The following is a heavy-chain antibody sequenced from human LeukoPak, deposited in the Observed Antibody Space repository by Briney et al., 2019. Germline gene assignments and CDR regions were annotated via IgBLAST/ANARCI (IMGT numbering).Heavy chain of an antibody. Sequence: ASVKVSCKASGYAFTGYYMHWVRQAPGQGLEWMGWISAYNDNTNYAQKLQGRVTMTTDTSTSTAYMELRSLRSDDTAVYYCARVHYDILTGYSYFDYWGQGTLVTVSS. V-gene: IGHV1-18*04. CDR2: ISAYNDNT. D-gene: IGHD3-9*01. J-gene: IGHJ4*02. CDR3: ARVHYDILTGYSYFDY. CDR1: GYAFTGYY.